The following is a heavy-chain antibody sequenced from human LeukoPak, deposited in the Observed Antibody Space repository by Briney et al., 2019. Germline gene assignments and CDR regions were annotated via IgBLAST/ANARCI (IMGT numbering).Heavy chain of an antibody. CDR3: AKVPAPYYDILTGYSSQYYFDY. D-gene: IGHD3-9*01. J-gene: IGHJ4*02. CDR2: ISGSGGNT. CDR1: GFTFSSYA. V-gene: IGHV3-23*01. Sequence: GGSLRLSCAASGFTFSSYAMSWVRQAPGKGLEWVSAISGSGGNTYYADSVKGRFTISRDNAKNTLYLQMNSLRAEDTAVYYCAKVPAPYYDILTGYSSQYYFDYWGQGTLVTVSS.